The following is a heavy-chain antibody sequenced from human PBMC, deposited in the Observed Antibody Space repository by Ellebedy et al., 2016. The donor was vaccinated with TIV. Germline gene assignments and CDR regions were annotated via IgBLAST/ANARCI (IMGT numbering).Heavy chain of an antibody. D-gene: IGHD6-19*01. V-gene: IGHV1-69*13. CDR3: ARRIAVAGIYPYWYFDL. CDR2: IIPIFGTA. Sequence: SVKVSXXASGGTFSSYAISWVRQAPGQGLEWMGGIIPIFGTANYAQKFQGRVTITADESTSTAYMELSSLRSEDTAVYYCARRIAVAGIYPYWYFDLWGRGTLVTVSS. J-gene: IGHJ2*01. CDR1: GGTFSSYA.